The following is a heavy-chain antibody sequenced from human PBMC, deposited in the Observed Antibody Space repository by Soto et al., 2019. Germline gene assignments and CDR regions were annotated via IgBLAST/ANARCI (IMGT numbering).Heavy chain of an antibody. CDR2: INHSGST. V-gene: IGHV4-34*01. CDR1: GGSFSGYY. J-gene: IGHJ5*02. Sequence: PSETLSLTCAVYGGSFSGYYWSWIRQPPGKGLEWIGEINHSGSTNYNPSLKSRVTISVDTPKNQFSLKLSSVSAPDTAVFYCGRGDSSSSRCFDPWGQGTLVTVS. D-gene: IGHD6-6*01. CDR3: GRGDSSSSRCFDP.